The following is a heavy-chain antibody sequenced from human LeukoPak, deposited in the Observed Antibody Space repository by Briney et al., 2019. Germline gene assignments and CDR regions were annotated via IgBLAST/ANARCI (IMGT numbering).Heavy chain of an antibody. J-gene: IGHJ3*02. Sequence: ASVKVSCKASGYSFNSQGMNWVRQAPGQGLEWMGWINTDSGNPTYAQGFTGRFVFSLDSSVSTTYLQISNLMPEDTAKYYCAREILRFDIWGQGTMVTVSS. V-gene: IGHV7-4-1*02. CDR1: GYSFNSQG. CDR3: AREILRFDI. CDR2: INTDSGNP.